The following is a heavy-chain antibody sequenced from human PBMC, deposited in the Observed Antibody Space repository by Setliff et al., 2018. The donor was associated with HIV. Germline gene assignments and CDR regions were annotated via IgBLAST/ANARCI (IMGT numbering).Heavy chain of an antibody. J-gene: IGHJ4*02. CDR1: GASISSSSNS. Sequence: SETLSLTCSVSGASISSSSNSWGWIRQPPGKGLEWIGSLYSSGRTYYKSSLKSRVNISVDASRDQFSLRLDSLTAADTAIYYCAGSYGSSWFGPFDYWGQGTLVTVSS. D-gene: IGHD6-13*01. V-gene: IGHV4-39*01. CDR2: LYSSGRT. CDR3: AGSYGSSWFGPFDY.